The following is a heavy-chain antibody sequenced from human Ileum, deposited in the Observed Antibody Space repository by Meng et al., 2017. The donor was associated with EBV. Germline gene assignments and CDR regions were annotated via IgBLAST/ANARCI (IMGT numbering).Heavy chain of an antibody. Sequence: LMGSVGSVIQPGGSLRLLCAASGFTVSSNYISWVRQAPGKGLEWVSVIYSGGSTYYADSVKGRFTISRDNSKNTLYLQMNSLRAEDTAVYYCVRDGDNWNFDYWGQGTLVTVSS. CDR1: GFTVSSNY. CDR2: IYSGGST. CDR3: VRDGDNWNFDY. D-gene: IGHD1-20*01. J-gene: IGHJ4*02. V-gene: IGHV3-53*01.